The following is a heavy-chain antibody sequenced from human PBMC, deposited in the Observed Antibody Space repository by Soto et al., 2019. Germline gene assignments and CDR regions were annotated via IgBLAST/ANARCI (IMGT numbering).Heavy chain of an antibody. V-gene: IGHV2-5*02. D-gene: IGHD3-9*01. J-gene: IGHJ5*02. CDR1: GFSLSTSGVG. CDR2: IYWDDDK. Sequence: QITLKESGPTLVKPTQTLTLTCTFSGFSLSTSGVGVGWIRQPPGKALEWLALIYWDDDKRYSPSLKSRLTITKDTSKNQVVLTMTNMDPVDTATYYCAHFQPQYYDILTGYFHNWFDPWGQGTLVTVSS. CDR3: AHFQPQYYDILTGYFHNWFDP.